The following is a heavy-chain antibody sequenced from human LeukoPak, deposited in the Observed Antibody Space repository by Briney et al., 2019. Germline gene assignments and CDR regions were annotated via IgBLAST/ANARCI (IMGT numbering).Heavy chain of an antibody. V-gene: IGHV3-7*01. CDR1: GFTFSSYW. CDR3: AGDTRYVVRGEETFDY. D-gene: IGHD3-10*01. J-gene: IGHJ4*02. Sequence: GGSLRLSFAASGFTFSSYWMSWVRQAPGKGLEWVANIKQDGSEKYYVDSVKGRFTISRDNAKNSLYLQMNSLRAEDTAVYYCAGDTRYVVRGEETFDYWGQGTLVTVSS. CDR2: IKQDGSEK.